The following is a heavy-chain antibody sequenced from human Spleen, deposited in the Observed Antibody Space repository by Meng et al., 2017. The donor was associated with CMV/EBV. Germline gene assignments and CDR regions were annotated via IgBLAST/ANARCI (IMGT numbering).Heavy chain of an antibody. CDR3: ARVYSSGWTPYGMDV. CDR2: IKQDGSEH. J-gene: IGHJ6*02. D-gene: IGHD6-19*01. Sequence: GESLKISCVASGFTFSGYWMSWVRQAPGKGLEWVANIKQDGSEHYYVDSVRGRFTISRDNAKNSLYLQMNSLRAEDTALYYCARVYSSGWTPYGMDVWGQGTTVTVSS. V-gene: IGHV3-7*03. CDR1: GFTFSGYW.